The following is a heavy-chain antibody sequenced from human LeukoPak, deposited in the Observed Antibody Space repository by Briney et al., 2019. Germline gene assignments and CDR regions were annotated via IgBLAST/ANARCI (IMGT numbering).Heavy chain of an antibody. J-gene: IGHJ3*02. Sequence: GGSLRLSCAASGFIFSSFGMYWVRQAPGKGLEWVAFIRHDADKENYADSVKGRFTISRDNSKNTLFLHMHSLRVEDTSVYYCASEEGMRFLNWLPNPPYGAFDIWGQGTMVTVSS. V-gene: IGHV3-30*02. CDR3: ASEEGMRFLNWLPNPPYGAFDI. D-gene: IGHD3-3*01. CDR2: IRHDADKE. CDR1: GFIFSSFG.